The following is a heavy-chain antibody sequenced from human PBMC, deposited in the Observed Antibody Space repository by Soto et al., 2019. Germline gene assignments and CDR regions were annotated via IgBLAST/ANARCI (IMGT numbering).Heavy chain of an antibody. Sequence: PSETLSLTCTVSGGSISSGGYYWSWIRQHPGKGLEWIGYIYYSGSTYYNPSLKSQVTISVDTSKKQFSLKLSSVTAAYTAVYYFAAQGYCISTSCYGYYYYGMDVWGQGTTVTVSS. J-gene: IGHJ6*02. CDR3: AAQGYCISTSCYGYYYYGMDV. CDR1: GGSISSGGYY. D-gene: IGHD2-2*01. CDR2: IYYSGST. V-gene: IGHV4-31*01.